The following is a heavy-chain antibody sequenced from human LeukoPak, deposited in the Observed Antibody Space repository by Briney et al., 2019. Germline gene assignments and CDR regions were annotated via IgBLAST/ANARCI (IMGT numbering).Heavy chain of an antibody. D-gene: IGHD2-15*01. CDR3: ARDSADCSGGSCYSAEYFQH. CDR1: GYTFSSYG. V-gene: IGHV1-18*01. CDR2: ISGYNGNT. J-gene: IGHJ1*01. Sequence: ASVKVSCKASGYTFSSYGISWVRQAPGQGLEWLGRISGYNGNTNYPQKIQGRVTMTTDTSTSTAYMELWSLRSDDTAMYYCARDSADCSGGSCYSAEYFQHWGQGTLVTVSS.